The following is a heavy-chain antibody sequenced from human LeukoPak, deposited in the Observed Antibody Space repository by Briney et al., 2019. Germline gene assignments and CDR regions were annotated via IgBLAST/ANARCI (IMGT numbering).Heavy chain of an antibody. Sequence: SETLSLTCTVSGGSISSYYWSWTRQPPGKGLEWIGYIYYSGSTNYNPSLKSRVTISVDTSKNQFSLKLSSVTAADTAVYYCARNPGGYSGHYYFDYWGQGTLVTVSS. D-gene: IGHD5-12*01. J-gene: IGHJ4*02. CDR2: IYYSGST. CDR1: GGSISSYY. V-gene: IGHV4-59*08. CDR3: ARNPGGYSGHYYFDY.